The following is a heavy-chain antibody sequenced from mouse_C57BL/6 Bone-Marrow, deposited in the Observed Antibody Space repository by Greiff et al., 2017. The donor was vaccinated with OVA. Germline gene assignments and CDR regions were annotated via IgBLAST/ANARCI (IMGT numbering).Heavy chain of an antibody. J-gene: IGHJ3*01. D-gene: IGHD2-5*01. CDR1: GFTFSSYA. Sequence: EVQGVESGGGLVKPGGSLKLSCAASGFTFSSYAMSWVRQTPEKRLEWVATISDGGSYTYYPDNVKGRFTISRDNAKNNLYLQMSHLKSEDTAMYYCARANSNYVLFAYWGQGTLVTVSA. CDR3: ARANSNYVLFAY. V-gene: IGHV5-4*01. CDR2: ISDGGSYT.